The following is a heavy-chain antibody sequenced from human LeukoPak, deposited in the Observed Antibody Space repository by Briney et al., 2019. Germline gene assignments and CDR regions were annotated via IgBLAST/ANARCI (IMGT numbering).Heavy chain of an antibody. CDR1: GGSISSYY. Sequence: GSLSLTCTVSGGSISSYYWSWIRQPAGKGLEWIGRIYTSGSTNYNPSLKSRVTMSVDTSKNQFSLKLSSVTAADTAVYYCARVNYGSGSSNWFDPWGQGTLVTVSS. CDR3: ARVNYGSGSSNWFDP. CDR2: IYTSGST. D-gene: IGHD3-10*01. V-gene: IGHV4-4*07. J-gene: IGHJ5*02.